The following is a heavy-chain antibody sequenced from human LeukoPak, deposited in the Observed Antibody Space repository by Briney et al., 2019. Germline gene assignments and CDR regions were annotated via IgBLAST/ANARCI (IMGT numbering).Heavy chain of an antibody. J-gene: IGHJ4*02. V-gene: IGHV4-34*01. CDR2: ISHDGIT. CDR3: ASTYYASSGFSPFDY. CDR1: GGSFSGHY. D-gene: IGHD3-22*01. Sequence: SETLSLTCAVYGGSFSGHYWSWVRQPPGKGLEWSGEISHDGITNYNPSVRSGGTMSVEAYKKQCSLRRNSVTAADTAVYFCASTYYASSGFSPFDYWGQGTLVTVSS.